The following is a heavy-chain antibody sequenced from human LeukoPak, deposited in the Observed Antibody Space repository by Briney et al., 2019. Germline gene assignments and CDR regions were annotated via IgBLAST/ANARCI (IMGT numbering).Heavy chain of an antibody. Sequence: GGSLRLSCAASGFTFSSYAMSWVRQAPGKGLEWVSAISGSGGSTYYADSVKGRFAISRDNSKKTLHLQMNSLRAENTALYYCAKASGAGSYAEGGQGTLVTVSS. CDR1: GFTFSSYA. CDR2: ISGSGGST. D-gene: IGHD3-10*01. J-gene: IGHJ4*02. CDR3: AKASGAGSYAE. V-gene: IGHV3-23*01.